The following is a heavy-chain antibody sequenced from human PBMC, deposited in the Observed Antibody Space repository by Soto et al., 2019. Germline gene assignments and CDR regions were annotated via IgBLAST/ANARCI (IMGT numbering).Heavy chain of an antibody. CDR2: IHSSGTT. CDR3: SRGGGWLTDY. D-gene: IGHD6-19*01. CDR1: DVSTSNFF. Sequence: QVQLHEPGPGLVKPSETLALTCSVSDVSTSNFFWKWFRQPPGKGLEWLGIIHSSGTTNYNPSLARRCTISADTSKSQCSLKMTSVTAAATAVYYCSRGGGWLTDYWGQGTQVTVAT. V-gene: IGHV4-59*08. J-gene: IGHJ4*02.